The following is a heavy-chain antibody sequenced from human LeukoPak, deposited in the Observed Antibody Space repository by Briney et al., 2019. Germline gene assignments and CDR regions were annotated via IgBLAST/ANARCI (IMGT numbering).Heavy chain of an antibody. Sequence: MTSETLSLTCTVSGGSIGSYYWSWIRQPPGKGLEWIGYIYYSGSTNYNPSLKSRVTISVDTSKNQFSLKLSSVTAADTAVYYCARASIAAAGTLDYWGQGALVTVSS. CDR3: ARASIAAAGTLDY. D-gene: IGHD6-13*01. V-gene: IGHV4-59*01. J-gene: IGHJ4*02. CDR1: GGSIGSYY. CDR2: IYYSGST.